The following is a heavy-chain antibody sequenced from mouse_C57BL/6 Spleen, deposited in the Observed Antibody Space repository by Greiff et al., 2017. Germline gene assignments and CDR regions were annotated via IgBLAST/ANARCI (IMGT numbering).Heavy chain of an antibody. CDR1: GYTFTSYW. J-gene: IGHJ2*01. CDR3: ARGDSSGSHFDY. CDR2: IYPGSGST. D-gene: IGHD3-2*02. Sequence: QVHVKQPGAELVKPGASVKMSCKASGYTFTSYWITWVKQRPGQGLEWIGDIYPGSGSTNYNEKFKSKATLTVDTSSSTAYMQLSSLTSEDSAVYYCARGDSSGSHFDYWGQGTTLTVSS. V-gene: IGHV1-55*01.